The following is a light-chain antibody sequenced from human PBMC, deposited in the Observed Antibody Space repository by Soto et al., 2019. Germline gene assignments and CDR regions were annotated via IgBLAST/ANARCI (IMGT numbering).Light chain of an antibody. CDR3: QQANSFPLT. J-gene: IGKJ4*01. Sequence: DIQMTHSPSSLSASLGDRVTITCRASQSISSHLNWYQQKAGKAPKLLIYAASTLQSGVPSRFRGSGSGTDFTLTISSLQPEDFATYYCQQANSFPLTFGGGTKVDIK. CDR1: QSISSH. CDR2: AAS. V-gene: IGKV1-39*01.